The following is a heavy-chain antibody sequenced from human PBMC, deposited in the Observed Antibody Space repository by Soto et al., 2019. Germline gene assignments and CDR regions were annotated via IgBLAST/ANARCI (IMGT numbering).Heavy chain of an antibody. CDR2: INPKSGDT. CDR1: GYTFTGFY. V-gene: IGHV1-2*04. J-gene: IGHJ4*02. CDR3: ASGGSTVTREFDY. D-gene: IGHD4-17*01. Sequence: QVQLVQSGAEVKKPGASVKVSCKALGYTFTGFYMHWVRQAPGQGLVWMGWINPKSGDTEYAQKFQGWVTMTRDTSISTAYMELSRLKSDDTAVYYCASGGSTVTREFDYWGQGTLVSVSS.